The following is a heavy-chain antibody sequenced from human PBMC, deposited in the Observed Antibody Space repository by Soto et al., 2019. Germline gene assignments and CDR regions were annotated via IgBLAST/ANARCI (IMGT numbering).Heavy chain of an antibody. CDR1: GFTFSAYY. Sequence: HVEVVESGGGLVKPGGSLRLSCAASGFTFSAYYMRWIRQAPGKGLEWVLYISGTGDTIYYEDSVKGRFTISRDNAKNSLILHMTSLRVEDTAIYYFASSCSDDEWCYFDYWGQGAQVTVSS. J-gene: IGHJ4*02. V-gene: IGHV3-11*01. CDR2: ISGTGDTI. CDR3: ASSCSDDEWCYFDY. D-gene: IGHD2-8*01.